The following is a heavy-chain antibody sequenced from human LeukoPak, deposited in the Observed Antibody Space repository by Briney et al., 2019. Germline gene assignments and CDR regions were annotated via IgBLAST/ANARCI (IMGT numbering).Heavy chain of an antibody. CDR1: GYTFTGYY. J-gene: IGHJ6*03. V-gene: IGHV1-2*02. D-gene: IGHD2-21*02. CDR2: INPNSGGT. Sequence: ASVKVSCKTSGYTFTGYYMHWVRQAPGQGLEWMGWINPNSGGTNYAQKFQGRVTMTRDTSISTAYMELSRLRSGDTAVYYCARGVTARGFYYYMDVWGKGTTVTISS. CDR3: ARGVTARGFYYYMDV.